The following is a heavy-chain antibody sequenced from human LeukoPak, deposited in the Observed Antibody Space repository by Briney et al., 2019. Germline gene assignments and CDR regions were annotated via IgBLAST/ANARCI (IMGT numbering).Heavy chain of an antibody. D-gene: IGHD6-19*01. Sequence: PGGSLRLSCAASGFTFVGYAMHWVRQSPGTGLEWIAGIRWNSGSICYADSVKGRFTISRDNAKNSLYLQMNSLRAEDTAVYYCARDLGSSGWYDKYGYWGQGTLVTVSS. J-gene: IGHJ4*02. CDR1: GFTFVGYA. V-gene: IGHV3-9*01. CDR2: IRWNSGSI. CDR3: ARDLGSSGWYDKYGY.